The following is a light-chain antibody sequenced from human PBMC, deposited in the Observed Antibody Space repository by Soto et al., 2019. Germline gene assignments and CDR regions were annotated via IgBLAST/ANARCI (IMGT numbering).Light chain of an antibody. CDR2: DAS. Sequence: SPAPPVVDRGTNPCRASQTIGTYVNWYRQKSGAAPELLIYDASTLQSGVPSRFRGGASGTDFTLTISSLQLDDFATYYCQQSYNTPLTFGQGTRWIS. CDR1: QTIGTY. V-gene: IGKV1-39*01. CDR3: QQSYNTPLT. J-gene: IGKJ1*01.